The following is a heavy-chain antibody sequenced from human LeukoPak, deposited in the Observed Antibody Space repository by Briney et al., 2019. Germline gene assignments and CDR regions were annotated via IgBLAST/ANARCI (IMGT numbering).Heavy chain of an antibody. CDR2: ISGSADAT. CDR3: ARDGGHIVVVPAAT. Sequence: AGGSLRLSCASSGFTFNKYAMSWVRQAPGKGLEWVSAISGSADATYYADAVKGRFTISRDNAKNSLYLQMNSLRAEDTAVYYCARDGGHIVVVPAATWGQGTLVTVSS. J-gene: IGHJ5*02. CDR1: GFTFNKYA. V-gene: IGHV3-23*01. D-gene: IGHD2-2*01.